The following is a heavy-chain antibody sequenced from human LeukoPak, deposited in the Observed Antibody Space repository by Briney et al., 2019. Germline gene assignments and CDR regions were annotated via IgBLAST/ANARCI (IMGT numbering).Heavy chain of an antibody. V-gene: IGHV4-59*01. Sequence: SETLSLTCTVSGSSFSTYYWSWIRQPPGQGLEWIGFIYYSGSSNSNPSLKSRVTISVDTSKNQFPLKLSSVTAADTAVYYCAREFYYDSSGYFFNWGQGTLVTVSS. CDR3: AREFYYDSSGYFFN. CDR1: GSSFSTYY. D-gene: IGHD3-22*01. CDR2: IYYSGSS. J-gene: IGHJ4*02.